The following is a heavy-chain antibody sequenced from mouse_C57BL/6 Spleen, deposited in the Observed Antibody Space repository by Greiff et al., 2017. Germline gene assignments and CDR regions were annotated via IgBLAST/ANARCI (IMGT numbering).Heavy chain of an antibody. CDR2: IDPSDSET. D-gene: IGHD2-5*01. Sequence: QVQLKQPGAELVRPGSSVKLSCKASGYTFTSYWMHWVKQRPIQGLEWIGNIDPSDSETHYNQKFKDKATLTVDKSSSTAYMQLSSLTSEDSAVYYCARHYSNYAMDYWGQGTSVTVSS. CDR3: ARHYSNYAMDY. V-gene: IGHV1-52*01. CDR1: GYTFTSYW. J-gene: IGHJ4*01.